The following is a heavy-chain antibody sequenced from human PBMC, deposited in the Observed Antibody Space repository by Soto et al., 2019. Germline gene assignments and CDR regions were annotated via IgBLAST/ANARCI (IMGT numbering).Heavy chain of an antibody. Sequence: QVQLVQSGPEVKKPGSAMKVSCKASGGTFKMYAMNWVRQAPGQGLEWMGGTIPALDKTNYAQKFQGRLTITVDESTGTAYMDLSSLRSDDTAVYYCARSIGSGGVIGGFDYWGQGTLVTVSS. CDR3: ARSIGSGGVIGGFDY. D-gene: IGHD3-16*02. CDR1: GGTFKMYA. J-gene: IGHJ4*02. V-gene: IGHV1-69*01. CDR2: TIPALDKT.